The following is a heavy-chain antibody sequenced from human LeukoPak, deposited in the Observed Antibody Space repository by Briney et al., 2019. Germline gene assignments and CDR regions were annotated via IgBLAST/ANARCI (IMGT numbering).Heavy chain of an antibody. J-gene: IGHJ4*02. CDR1: GFTFSSVW. V-gene: IGHV3-15*01. CDR3: TTGPDPTFDY. Sequence: PGGSLGLSCAASGFTFSSVWVSWVRQAPGKGLEWVGRIKSKAAGGTTDYAAPVKGRFTISRDDSKNTLYLQMNSLKTEDTAIYYCTTGPDPTFDYWGRGTLVTVSS. CDR2: IKSKAAGGTT.